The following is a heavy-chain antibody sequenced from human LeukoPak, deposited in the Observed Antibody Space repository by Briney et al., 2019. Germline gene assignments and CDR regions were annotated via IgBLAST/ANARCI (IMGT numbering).Heavy chain of an antibody. CDR1: GFTFSSYA. CDR3: ARRGGSQGDAFDI. V-gene: IGHV3-30*04. Sequence: GGSLRPSCAASGFTFSSYAMHWVRQAPGKWLELVAVISYDGSNKYYADSVEGRFTISRDNSKITLYLQMNSLRAEDTAVYYCARRGGSQGDAFDIWGQGTMVTVSS. J-gene: IGHJ3*02. CDR2: ISYDGSNK. D-gene: IGHD2-15*01.